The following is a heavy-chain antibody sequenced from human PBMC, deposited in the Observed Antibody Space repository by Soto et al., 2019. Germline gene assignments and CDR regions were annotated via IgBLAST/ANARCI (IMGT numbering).Heavy chain of an antibody. Sequence: SETLSLTRAVYGGSFCGYYWSWIRQPPGKGLEWIGEINHSGSTNYNPSLKSRVTISVDTSKNQFSLKLSSVTAADTAVYYCALGGDIVLMDLLANLDVWGKGTTVTLSS. CDR2: INHSGST. D-gene: IGHD2-8*01. CDR1: GGSFCGYY. J-gene: IGHJ6*04. CDR3: ALGGDIVLMDLLANLDV. V-gene: IGHV4-34*01.